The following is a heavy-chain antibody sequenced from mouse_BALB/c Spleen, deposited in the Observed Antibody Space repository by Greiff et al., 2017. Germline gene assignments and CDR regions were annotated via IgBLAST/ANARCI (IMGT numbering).Heavy chain of an antibody. D-gene: IGHD4-1*02. CDR2: IDPENGGT. CDR1: GYTFTDYE. V-gene: IGHV1-15*01. J-gene: IGHJ3*01. Sequence: QVQLQQSGAELVRPGASVTLSCKASGYTFTDYEMHWVKQTPVHGLEWIGAIDPENGGTAYNQKFKGKAKLTAVTSASTAYMELSSLTNEDSAVYYCSPTGTERFAYWGQGTLVTVSA. CDR3: SPTGTERFAY.